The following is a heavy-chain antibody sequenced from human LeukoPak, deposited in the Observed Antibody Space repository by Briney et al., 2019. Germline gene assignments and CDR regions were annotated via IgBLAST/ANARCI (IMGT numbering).Heavy chain of an antibody. CDR3: TRDPEVGGYYDSSGYC. Sequence: GGSLRLSCAASGFSVSSSYMYWVRQAPGKGLEWVSSISSSSSYIYYADSVKGRFTISRDNAKNSLYLQMNSLKTEDTAVYYCTRDPEVGGYYDSSGYCWGQGTLVTVSS. J-gene: IGHJ4*02. CDR2: ISSSSSYI. CDR1: GFSVSSSY. V-gene: IGHV3-21*03. D-gene: IGHD3-22*01.